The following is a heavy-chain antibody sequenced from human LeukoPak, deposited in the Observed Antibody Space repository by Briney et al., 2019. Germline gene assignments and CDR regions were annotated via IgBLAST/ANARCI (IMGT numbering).Heavy chain of an antibody. V-gene: IGHV4-34*01. D-gene: IGHD3-3*01. CDR3: ARVPQYYDFWSGYSLWFDP. Sequence: GSLRLSCAASGFTFGDYYMGWVRQAAGKGLEWIGESNHSGSTNYNPSLKSRVTISVDTSKNQFSLKLSSVTAADTAVYYCARVPQYYDFWSGYSLWFDPWGQGTLVTVSS. CDR2: SNHSGST. J-gene: IGHJ5*02. CDR1: GFTFGDYY.